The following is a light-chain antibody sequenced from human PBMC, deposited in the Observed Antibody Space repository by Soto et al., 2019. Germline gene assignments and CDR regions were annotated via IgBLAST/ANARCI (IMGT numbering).Light chain of an antibody. CDR2: RNN. CDR3: AAWDDSLSGVV. CDR1: TSNLGSNF. Sequence: QSVLTQPPSASGAPGQRVTISCSGSTSNLGSNFVYWYQQLPGAAPKLLISRNNARPSGVPDRFSGSKSGTSASLAISGLRSEDDDDYHCAAWDDSLSGVVFGGGTKLTVL. J-gene: IGLJ3*02. V-gene: IGLV1-47*01.